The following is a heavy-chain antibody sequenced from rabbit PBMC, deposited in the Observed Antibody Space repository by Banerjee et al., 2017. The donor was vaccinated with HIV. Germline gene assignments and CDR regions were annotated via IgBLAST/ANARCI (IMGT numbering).Heavy chain of an antibody. J-gene: IGHJ4*01. CDR1: GIDFSSSYY. D-gene: IGHD7-1*01. CDR3: ARMGYPGYGGGAFDL. CDR2: IYAGNGGT. V-gene: IGHV1S40*01. Sequence: QSVEESGGGLVKPGGTLTLTCKASGIDFSSSYYMCWVRQAPGKGLEWIGCIYAGNGGTYYASWAKGRFTISKTSSTTVTLQMTSLTAADTATYFCARMGYPGYGGGAFDLWGQGTLVTVS.